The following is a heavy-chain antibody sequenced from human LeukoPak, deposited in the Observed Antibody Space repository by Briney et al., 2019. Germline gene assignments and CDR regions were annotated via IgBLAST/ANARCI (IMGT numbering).Heavy chain of an antibody. V-gene: IGHV3-7*01. D-gene: IGHD3-9*01. Sequence: GGSLRLSCAASGFTFSSYWMSWVRQAPGKGLEWVANIKYDGSEKYYVGPVKGRFSISRDNAKNSLYLQMNSLRAEDTAVYYCVTRFTALTPWDYWGQGTLVTVSS. J-gene: IGHJ4*02. CDR1: GFTFSSYW. CDR2: IKYDGSEK. CDR3: VTRFTALTPWDY.